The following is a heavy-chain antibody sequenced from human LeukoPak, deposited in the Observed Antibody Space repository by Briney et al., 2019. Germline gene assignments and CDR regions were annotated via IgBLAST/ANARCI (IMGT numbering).Heavy chain of an antibody. CDR1: GFTFGSYS. CDR3: ARYPGYCSSTSCYV. Sequence: GGSLRLSCAASGFTFGSYSMNWVRQAPGKGLEWVSSISSSSSYIYYADSVKGRFTISRDNAKDSLYLQMNSLRAEDTAVYYCARYPGYCSSTSCYVWGQGTLVTVSS. J-gene: IGHJ4*02. V-gene: IGHV3-21*01. CDR2: ISSSSSYI. D-gene: IGHD2-2*01.